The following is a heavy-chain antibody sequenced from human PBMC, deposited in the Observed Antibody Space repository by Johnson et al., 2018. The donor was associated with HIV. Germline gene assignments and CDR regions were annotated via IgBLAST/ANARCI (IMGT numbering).Heavy chain of an antibody. CDR3: ARDSVGARGAFDI. V-gene: IGHV3-30-3*01. D-gene: IGHD1-26*01. Sequence: QLVESGGGVVQPGRSLRLSCAASGFTFSSYAMHWVRQAPGKGLEWVAVISYDGSNKYYSDSVKGRFTISRDNSKNTVYLQMNSLRAEDTAVYYCARDSVGARGAFDIWGQGTMVTVSS. CDR2: ISYDGSNK. CDR1: GFTFSSYA. J-gene: IGHJ3*02.